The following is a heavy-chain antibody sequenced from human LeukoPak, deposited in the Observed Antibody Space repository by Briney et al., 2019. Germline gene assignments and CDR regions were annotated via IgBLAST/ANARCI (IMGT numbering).Heavy chain of an antibody. CDR3: ARHTSHTIGTGDFDY. CDR2: IYYSGTT. J-gene: IGHJ4*02. CDR1: GGSISGYY. V-gene: IGHV4-59*05. D-gene: IGHD1-1*01. Sequence: SETLSLTCTVSGGSISGYYWSWIRQPPGKGLEWIGSIYYSGTTYYHPSRKSRVTISIDTAKNQFSLEVSSVTAADTAVYYCARHTSHTIGTGDFDYWGQGTLVTVSS.